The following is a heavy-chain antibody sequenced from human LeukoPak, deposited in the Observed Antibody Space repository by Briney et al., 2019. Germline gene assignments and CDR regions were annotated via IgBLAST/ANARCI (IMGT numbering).Heavy chain of an antibody. CDR3: ARHGGYIFLNWFDP. CDR2: VSYSGTT. J-gene: IGHJ5*01. CDR1: GGSISGGTYY. D-gene: IGHD6-19*01. V-gene: IGHV4-39*01. Sequence: SETLSLTCTVSGGSISGGTYYWGWIRQPPGKGLEWIGTVSYSGTTYYKSSLKSRVTISVDTSKNQLSLYLNSVTAADTAVYYCARHGGYIFLNWFDPWGQGTLVTVSS.